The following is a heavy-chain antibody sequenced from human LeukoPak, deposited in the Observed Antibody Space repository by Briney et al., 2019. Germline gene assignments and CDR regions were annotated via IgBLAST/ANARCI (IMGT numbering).Heavy chain of an antibody. D-gene: IGHD6-13*01. J-gene: IGHJ3*02. CDR3: ARDPSSWGDAFDI. V-gene: IGHV3-48*04. CDR1: GFTFSSYS. Sequence: PGGSLRLSCAASGFTFSSYSMNWVRQAPGKGLEWVSYISSTSSTIYYADSVKGRFTISRDNAKNSLYLQMNSLRAEDTAVYYCARDPSSWGDAFDIWGQGTMVTVSS. CDR2: ISSTSSTI.